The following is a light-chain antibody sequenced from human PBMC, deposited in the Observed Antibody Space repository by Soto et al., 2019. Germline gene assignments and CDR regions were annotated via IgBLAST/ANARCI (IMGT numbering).Light chain of an antibody. CDR3: SSYTSATTYF. Sequence: QSVLTQPASVSGSPGQSITISCTGTSSDVGAYNYDSWYQQYPGEAPKVIIYDVSHRPAGVSNRFSGSKSGNTASLTISGLQTQDEADYYCSSYTSATTYFFGTGTKLPS. CDR2: DVS. CDR1: SSDVGAYNY. J-gene: IGLJ1*01. V-gene: IGLV2-14*01.